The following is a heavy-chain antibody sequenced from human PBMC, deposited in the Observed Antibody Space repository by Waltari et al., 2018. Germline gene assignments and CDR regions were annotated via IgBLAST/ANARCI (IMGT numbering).Heavy chain of an antibody. Sequence: QMVESGGGVFQPGGSLRLSCAAHGSTLSSFGRPGVRQAPGKGLEWVTFIRYDGSNKYYADSVKGRFIISRDNSKNTVYLQMNSLRPEDAAVYYCAKGSGSYEGFDPWGQGTLVTVSS. CDR2: IRYDGSNK. CDR1: GSTLSSFG. V-gene: IGHV3-30*02. D-gene: IGHD1-26*01. J-gene: IGHJ5*02. CDR3: AKGSGSYEGFDP.